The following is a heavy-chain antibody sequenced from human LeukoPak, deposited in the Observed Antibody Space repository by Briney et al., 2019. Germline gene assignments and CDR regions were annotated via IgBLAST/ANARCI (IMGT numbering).Heavy chain of an antibody. CDR1: GGSISGSSYY. CDR3: ARQNPLNWFDP. J-gene: IGHJ5*02. CDR2: IYYTGST. V-gene: IGHV4-39*01. Sequence: SETLSLTCTVSGGSISGSSYYWGWIRLPPGKGLVWIGRIYYTGSTYYNPSLKSRVTISVDTSKNQFSLNLTSVTAADTAVYYCARQNPLNWFDPWGQGTLVTVSS.